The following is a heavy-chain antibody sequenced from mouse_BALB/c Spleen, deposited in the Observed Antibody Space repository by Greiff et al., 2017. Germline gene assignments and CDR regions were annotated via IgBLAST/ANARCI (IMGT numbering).Heavy chain of an antibody. J-gene: IGHJ4*01. CDR2: ISSGSSTI. D-gene: IGHD2-4*01. Sequence: DVQLVESGGGLVQPGGSRKLSCAASGFTFSSFGMHWVRQAPEKGLEWVAYISSGSSTIYYADTVKGRFTISRDNPKNTLFLQMTSLRSEDTAMYYCARRMIHAMDYWGQGTSVTVSA. V-gene: IGHV5-17*02. CDR3: ARRMIHAMDY. CDR1: GFTFSSFG.